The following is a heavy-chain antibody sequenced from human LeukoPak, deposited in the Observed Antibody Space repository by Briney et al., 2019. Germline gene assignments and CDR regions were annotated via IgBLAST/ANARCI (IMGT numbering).Heavy chain of an antibody. Sequence: PGGSLRLSSAASGFTFTSYNMNWVRQAPGKGLEWVSSITSSSSYIYYADSVKGRFTISRDNAKNSLYLQMDSLRVEDTAEYYCARDPYSGNYGAYYYYYMDVWGKGTTVTVSS. D-gene: IGHD1-26*01. V-gene: IGHV3-21*06. CDR3: ARDPYSGNYGAYYYYYMDV. J-gene: IGHJ6*03. CDR1: GFTFTSYN. CDR2: ITSSSSYI.